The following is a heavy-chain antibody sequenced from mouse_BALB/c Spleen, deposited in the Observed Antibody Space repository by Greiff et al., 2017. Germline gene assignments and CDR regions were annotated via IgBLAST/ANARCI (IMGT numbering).Heavy chain of an antibody. Sequence: EVNVVESGGGLVKPGGSLKLSCAASGFTFSSYAMSWVRQTPEKRLEWVASISSGGSTYYPDSVKGRFTISRDNARNILYLQMSSLRSEDTAMYYCARGYYGNYYAMDYWGQGTSVTVSS. J-gene: IGHJ4*01. D-gene: IGHD2-1*01. CDR3: ARGYYGNYYAMDY. CDR2: ISSGGST. V-gene: IGHV5-6-5*01. CDR1: GFTFSSYA.